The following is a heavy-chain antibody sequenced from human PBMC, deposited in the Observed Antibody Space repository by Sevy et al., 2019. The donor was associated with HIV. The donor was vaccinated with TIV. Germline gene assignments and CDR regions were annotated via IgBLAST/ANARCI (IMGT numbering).Heavy chain of an antibody. J-gene: IGHJ3*02. CDR2: IKQDGSEK. V-gene: IGHV3-7*01. CDR1: GFTFSSYC. CDR3: ARVYCSGGVCYSFYAFDI. D-gene: IGHD2-15*01. Sequence: GSLRLSCAASGFTFSSYCLSWVRQAPGKGLEWVANIKQDGSEKYYVDSVKGRFTISRDNPKNSLYLQMNSLRAEDTAVYYCARVYCSGGVCYSFYAFDIWGQGTLVTVSS.